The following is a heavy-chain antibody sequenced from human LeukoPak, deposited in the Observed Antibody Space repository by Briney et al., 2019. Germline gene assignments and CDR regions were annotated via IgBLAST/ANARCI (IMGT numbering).Heavy chain of an antibody. J-gene: IGHJ4*02. D-gene: IGHD5-18*01. CDR2: ISYDGSNK. CDR3: ARGLTGYTYGFIDY. V-gene: IGHV3-30*03. Sequence: PGGSLRLSCAASGFTFSSYGMHWVRQAPGKGLEWVAVISYDGSNKYYADSVKGRFTVSRDNTKNTLYLQVNSLRAEDTAVYYCARGLTGYTYGFIDYWGQGTLVTVSS. CDR1: GFTFSSYG.